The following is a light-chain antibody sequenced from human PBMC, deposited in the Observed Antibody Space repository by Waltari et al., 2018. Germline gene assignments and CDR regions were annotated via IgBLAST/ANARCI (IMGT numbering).Light chain of an antibody. J-gene: IGKJ3*01. CDR1: QSVGSS. Sequence: IVLTQSPGTLSLSPGESATLSCRARQSVGSSLAWYQQKPGQAPRLLIHDASNRATGIPARFSGSGSGTDFTLTISSLEPDDFAVYYCHQRSNWPPFTFGPGTTVDLK. CDR2: DAS. CDR3: HQRSNWPPFT. V-gene: IGKV3-11*01.